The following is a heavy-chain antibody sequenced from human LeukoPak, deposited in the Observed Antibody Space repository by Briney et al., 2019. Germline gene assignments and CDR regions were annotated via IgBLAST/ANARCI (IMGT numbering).Heavy chain of an antibody. Sequence: GGSLRLSCTASGFTFSSYWMSWVRQAPGKGLEWVSSISSGRTYMYYADSVKGRFTISRDNAKNSLYLQMNSLRAEDTAVYYCARGWLQSLFDYWGQGTLVTVSS. CDR2: ISSGRTYM. V-gene: IGHV3-21*01. J-gene: IGHJ4*02. D-gene: IGHD5-24*01. CDR3: ARGWLQSLFDY. CDR1: GFTFSSYW.